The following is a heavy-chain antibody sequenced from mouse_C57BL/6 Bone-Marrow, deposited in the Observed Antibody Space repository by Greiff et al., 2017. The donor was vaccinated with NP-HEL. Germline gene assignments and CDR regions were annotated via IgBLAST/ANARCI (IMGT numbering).Heavy chain of an antibody. Sequence: VQLQQPGAELVKPGASVKLSCKASGYTFTSYWMHWVKQRPGQGLEWIGMIHPNSGSTNYNEKFKSKATLTVDKSSSTAYMQLSSLTSEDSAVYYCASRSTGAWFAYWGQGTLVTVSA. J-gene: IGHJ3*01. CDR1: GYTFTSYW. D-gene: IGHD4-1*02. CDR3: ASRSTGAWFAY. V-gene: IGHV1-64*01. CDR2: IHPNSGST.